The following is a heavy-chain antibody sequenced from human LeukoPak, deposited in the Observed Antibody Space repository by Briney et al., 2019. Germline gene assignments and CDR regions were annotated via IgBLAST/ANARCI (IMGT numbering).Heavy chain of an antibody. V-gene: IGHV1-46*01. Sequence: ASVKVSCKASGCTFTTHYMHWVRQAPGQGREWMGVSDPSSDSTTDAQKFQGRVTVPRDTSTSTVYMELSSLRFEDTAVYYCYCSLGYWGQGALVTVSS. D-gene: IGHD2-15*01. CDR2: SDPSSDST. CDR1: GCTFTTHY. J-gene: IGHJ4*02. CDR3: YCSLGY.